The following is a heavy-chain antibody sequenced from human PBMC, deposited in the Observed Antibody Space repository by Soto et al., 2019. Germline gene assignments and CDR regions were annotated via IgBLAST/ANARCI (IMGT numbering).Heavy chain of an antibody. CDR3: ASHGLRAARRDYYYYGMDV. J-gene: IGHJ6*02. D-gene: IGHD6-6*01. Sequence: QVQLVQSGAEVKKPGSSVKVSCKASGGTFSSYAISWVRQAPGQGLEWMGGIIPIFGTANYAQKFQGRVTITADESTSTAYMELSSLRSEDTAVYYCASHGLRAARRDYYYYGMDVWGQGTTVTVSS. CDR1: GGTFSSYA. V-gene: IGHV1-69*12. CDR2: IIPIFGTA.